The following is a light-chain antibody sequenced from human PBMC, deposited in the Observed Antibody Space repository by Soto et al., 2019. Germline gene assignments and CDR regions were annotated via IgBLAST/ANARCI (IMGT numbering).Light chain of an antibody. Sequence: DIPLTQSPSFLSASVEDRVTISCRASYDISSSLAWYQQEPGKPPKLLIYDSSTLQTGVPSRFTGSGAGRNFTLTISGLQFGDFATYFCQQLSHYPYTFGQGTKLEL. J-gene: IGKJ2*01. V-gene: IGKV1-9*01. CDR3: QQLSHYPYT. CDR1: YDISSS. CDR2: DSS.